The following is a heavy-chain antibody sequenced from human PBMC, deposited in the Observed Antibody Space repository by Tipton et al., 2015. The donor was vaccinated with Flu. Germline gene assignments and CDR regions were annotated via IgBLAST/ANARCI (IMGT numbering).Heavy chain of an antibody. J-gene: IGHJ6*02. CDR1: GFTFEDHA. Sequence: VQLVQSGGGLVQPGRSLRFSCVASGFTFEDHAMFWVRQGPGKGLEWVSGISWDSGNKDYADSVKGRFIISRDNAKSSLFLQMNGLRTEDTAVYYCVRHTEPWMQGAMDVWGQGTAVTVYS. D-gene: IGHD5-18*01. CDR3: VRHTEPWMQGAMDV. V-gene: IGHV3-9*01. CDR2: ISWDSGNK.